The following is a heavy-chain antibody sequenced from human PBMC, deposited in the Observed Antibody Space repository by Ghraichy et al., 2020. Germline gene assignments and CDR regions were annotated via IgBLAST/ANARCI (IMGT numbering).Heavy chain of an antibody. J-gene: IGHJ4*02. CDR1: GFTFSSYS. CDR2: ISSSSSYI. V-gene: IGHV3-21*01. Sequence: GGSLRLSCAASGFTFSSYSMNWVRQAPGKGLEWVSSISSSSSYIYYADSVKGRFTISRDNAKNSLYLQMNSLRAEDTAVYYCARDSDVLRYFDWLGANYFDYWGQGTLVTVSS. CDR3: ARDSDVLRYFDWLGANYFDY. D-gene: IGHD3-9*01.